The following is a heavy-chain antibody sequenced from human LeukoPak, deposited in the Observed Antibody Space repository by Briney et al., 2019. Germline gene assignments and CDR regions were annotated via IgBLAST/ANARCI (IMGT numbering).Heavy chain of an antibody. Sequence: SETLSLTCTVTGGSISSYYWSWIRQPPGKGLAWIGLIYYSGSSNYNPSLKSRVTISVDTSKHQFSLKLSSVTAADTAVYYCASSHYDILTGYLNWFDPWGQGTLVTVSS. CDR1: GGSISSYY. CDR2: IYYSGSS. D-gene: IGHD3-9*01. CDR3: ASSHYDILTGYLNWFDP. V-gene: IGHV4-59*01. J-gene: IGHJ5*02.